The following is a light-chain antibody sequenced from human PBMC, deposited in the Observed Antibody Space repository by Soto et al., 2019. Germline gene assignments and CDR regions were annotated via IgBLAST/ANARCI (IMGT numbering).Light chain of an antibody. V-gene: IGKV2-28*01. CDR2: LGS. Sequence: DIVMTQSPLSLPVTPGEPASISCRSSQSLLHTNGYNYLDWYLQKPRQSPQVLVYLGSNRSSGVPDRISCSGAGTDFTLKISRVEAEDVVLYYCMQTLQTPRTFGQGTKVEIK. J-gene: IGKJ1*01. CDR1: QSLLHTNGYNY. CDR3: MQTLQTPRT.